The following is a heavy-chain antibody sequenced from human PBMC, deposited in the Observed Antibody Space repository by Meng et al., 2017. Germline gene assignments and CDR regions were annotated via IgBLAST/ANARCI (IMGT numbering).Heavy chain of an antibody. V-gene: IGHV1-2*06. CDR1: GYTVTGFS. Sequence: VQKLGASVKSSCQTSGYTVTGFSMQVVRTAPGQGLECMGRINPNSGGTNYAQKFQGRVTMTRDTSISTAYMELSRLRSDDTAVYYCARDEDISAAGKLFGDYWGQGTLVTVSS. CDR2: INPNSGGT. CDR3: ARDEDISAAGKLFGDY. D-gene: IGHD6-13*01. J-gene: IGHJ4*02.